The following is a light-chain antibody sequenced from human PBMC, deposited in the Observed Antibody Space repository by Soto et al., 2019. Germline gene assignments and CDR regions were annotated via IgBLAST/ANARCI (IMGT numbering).Light chain of an antibody. V-gene: IGKV1-27*01. J-gene: IGKJ1*01. CDR2: AAS. CDR3: QKYNSASWT. Sequence: DLQMTQSPSSLSASVGDRVTITCRASQGISNYLAWYQQKPGKVPKLLIYAASTLQSGVPSRFSVSGSGTDFTLTISSLQPEDVATYYCQKYNSASWTFGQGTKVEIK. CDR1: QGISNY.